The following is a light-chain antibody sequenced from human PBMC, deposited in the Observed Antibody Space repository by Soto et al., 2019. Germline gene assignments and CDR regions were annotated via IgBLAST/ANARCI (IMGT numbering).Light chain of an antibody. CDR1: QSLLHTNGYNY. Sequence: EIVMTQSPLSLPVIPGEPASISCRSSQSLLHTNGYNYLDWYLQKPGQSPQLLIYLGSNRASGVPDRFSGSGSGADFTLKINRVEAEDVGVYYCLQALQTPRTFGQGTKLEIK. CDR3: LQALQTPRT. V-gene: IGKV2-28*01. CDR2: LGS. J-gene: IGKJ2*01.